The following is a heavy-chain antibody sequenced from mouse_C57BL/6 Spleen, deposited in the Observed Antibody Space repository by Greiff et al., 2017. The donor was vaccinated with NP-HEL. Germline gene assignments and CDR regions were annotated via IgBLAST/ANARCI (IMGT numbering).Heavy chain of an antibody. CDR3: AREDYGSSPLGY. CDR2: IYPGSGST. J-gene: IGHJ2*01. V-gene: IGHV1-55*01. D-gene: IGHD1-1*01. CDR1: GYTFTSYW. Sequence: QVQLKQPGAELVKPGASVKMSCKASGYTFTSYWITWVKQRPGQGLEWIGDIYPGSGSTNYNEKFKSKATLTVDTSSSTAYMQLSSLTSEDSAVYYCAREDYGSSPLGYWGQGTTLTVSS.